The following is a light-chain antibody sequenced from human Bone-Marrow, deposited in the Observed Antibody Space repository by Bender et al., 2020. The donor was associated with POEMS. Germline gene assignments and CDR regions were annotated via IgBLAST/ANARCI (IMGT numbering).Light chain of an antibody. Sequence: QSALTQPASVSGSPGQSITISCTGTSSDVGGYNYVSWYQQHPGKAPKLMIYEVSNRPSGVSNRFSGSKSGNTASLTVSGLQAEDEADYYCISYAGSNNFVFGGGTKLTVL. CDR2: EVS. CDR3: ISYAGSNNFV. J-gene: IGLJ3*02. CDR1: SSDVGGYNY. V-gene: IGLV2-14*01.